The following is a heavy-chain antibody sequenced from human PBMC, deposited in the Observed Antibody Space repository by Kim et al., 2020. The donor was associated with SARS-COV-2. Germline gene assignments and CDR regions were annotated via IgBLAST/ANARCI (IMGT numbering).Heavy chain of an antibody. D-gene: IGHD3-9*01. CDR2: IKQDGSEK. CDR3: ARGLDDPDYDILTGYPLADAFDI. J-gene: IGHJ3*02. Sequence: GGSLRLSCAASGFTFSSYWMSWVRQAPGKGLEWVANIKQDGSEKYYVDSVKGRFTISRDNAKNSLYLQMNSLRAEDTAVYYCARGLDDPDYDILTGYPLADAFDIWGQGTMVTVSS. V-gene: IGHV3-7*01. CDR1: GFTFSSYW.